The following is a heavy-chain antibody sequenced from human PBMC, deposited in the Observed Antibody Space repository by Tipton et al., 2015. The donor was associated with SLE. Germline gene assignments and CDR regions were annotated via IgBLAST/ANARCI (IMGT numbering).Heavy chain of an antibody. D-gene: IGHD6-13*01. CDR2: IYYSGST. Sequence: TLSLTCTVSGGSISSSDYFWGWIRPPPGKGLEWIATIYYSGSTYYNPSLKSRVTISVDTSKNQFSLKLSSVTAADTAVYYCARTYSSSPTPFDYWGQGTLVTVSS. CDR1: GGSISSSDYF. CDR3: ARTYSSSPTPFDY. V-gene: IGHV4-39*01. J-gene: IGHJ4*02.